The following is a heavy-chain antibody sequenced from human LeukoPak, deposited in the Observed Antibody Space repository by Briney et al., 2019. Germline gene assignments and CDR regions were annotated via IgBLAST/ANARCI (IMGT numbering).Heavy chain of an antibody. D-gene: IGHD1-26*01. Sequence: SETLSLTCTVSGGSIGIYYWSWIRQSAGKGLEWLGRMYASGDFNYNPFLQSRVTISVDTSKNQFSLNLNSVTAADTAVYYCARGWAPRGQKSCFDSWGRGTLVTVSS. CDR3: ARGWAPRGQKSCFDS. CDR1: GGSIGIYY. J-gene: IGHJ4*02. CDR2: MYASGDF. V-gene: IGHV4-4*07.